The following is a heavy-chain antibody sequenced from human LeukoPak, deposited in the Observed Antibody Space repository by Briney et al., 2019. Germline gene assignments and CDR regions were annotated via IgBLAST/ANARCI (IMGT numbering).Heavy chain of an antibody. D-gene: IGHD6-13*01. Sequence: ASVNVSCKSSWYTFTSYGISWVRQAPGQGLEWMGGISAYNGNKNYAQKLQGRVTITTDTSTSTAYMALRSLRSDDTAVYYCARDLLAVAAASTNFAYWRQGTLVTVSS. CDR1: WYTFTSYG. CDR3: ARDLLAVAAASTNFAY. V-gene: IGHV1-18*01. J-gene: IGHJ4*02. CDR2: ISAYNGNK.